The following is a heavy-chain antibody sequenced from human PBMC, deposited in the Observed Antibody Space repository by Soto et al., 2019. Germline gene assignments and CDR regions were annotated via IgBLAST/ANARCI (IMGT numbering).Heavy chain of an antibody. J-gene: IGHJ4*02. Sequence: QVQLVQSGAEVKKPGASVRVSCKASDYTLTTYGITWVRQAPGQGLEWLGWISAYNGNTMYAQKFQGRVTMTTDTSTSTAYMELRSLTSDDTAVYYCARKPTYHLDDWGQGTQVTVSA. CDR2: ISAYNGNT. V-gene: IGHV1-18*04. CDR3: ARKPTYHLDD. CDR1: DYTLTTYG. D-gene: IGHD1-26*01.